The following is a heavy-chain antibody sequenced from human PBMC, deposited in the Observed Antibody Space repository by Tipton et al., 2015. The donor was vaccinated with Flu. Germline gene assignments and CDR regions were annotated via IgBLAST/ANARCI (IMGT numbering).Heavy chain of an antibody. CDR1: GDPMGSQYF. J-gene: IGHJ4*02. CDR2: VHRTGSP. V-gene: IGHV4-38-2*02. Sequence: TLSLTCSVSGDPMGSQYFWGWIRQPPGKGLEWIGNVHRTGSPYYNSSLRSRVIMTVDGAKNQFSLRLTSVTAADTAVYYCARAICISGTCRTFDYWGQGILVTVSS. D-gene: IGHD2-15*01. CDR3: ARAICISGTCRTFDY.